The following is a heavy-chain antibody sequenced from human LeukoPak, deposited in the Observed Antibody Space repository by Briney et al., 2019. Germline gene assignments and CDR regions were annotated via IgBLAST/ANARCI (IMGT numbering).Heavy chain of an antibody. CDR2: IYPGDSDT. CDR3: ARRHCSSTSCYSAFDY. D-gene: IGHD2-2*01. CDR1: GYSFTSYW. V-gene: IGHV5-51*01. J-gene: IGHJ4*02. Sequence: GESLKISCKGSGYSFTSYWLGWVRQMPGKGLEWMGIIYPGDSDTRYSPSFQGQVTISADKSISTAYLQWSSLKASDTAMYYCARRHCSSTSCYSAFDYWGQGTLVTVSS.